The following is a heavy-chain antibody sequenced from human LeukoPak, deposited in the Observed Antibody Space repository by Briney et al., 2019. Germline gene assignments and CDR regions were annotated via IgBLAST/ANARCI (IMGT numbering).Heavy chain of an antibody. Sequence: ASVKVSCKASGYTFTGYYMHWVRQAPGQGLEWMGWINPNSGGTNYAQKFQGRVTITADKSTSTAYMELSSLRSEDTAVYYCARAPSGDGDYRVGYWGQGTLVTVSS. CDR1: GYTFTGYY. J-gene: IGHJ4*02. V-gene: IGHV1-2*02. D-gene: IGHD4-17*01. CDR3: ARAPSGDGDYRVGY. CDR2: INPNSGGT.